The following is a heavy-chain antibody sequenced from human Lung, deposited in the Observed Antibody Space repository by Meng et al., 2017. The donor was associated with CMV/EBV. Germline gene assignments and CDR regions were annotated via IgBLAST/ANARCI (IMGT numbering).Heavy chain of an antibody. CDR1: GFTFRSYN. Sequence: GGSLRLSCEASGFTFRSYNMNWVRQAPGKGLEWVSYISFSSSIIHYADSVKGRFTISRDNARDSLYLQMNSLRAEDTAVYFCAGYTSSSYGMGVWGQGTTVXVSS. J-gene: IGHJ6*02. D-gene: IGHD3-16*02. CDR2: ISFSSSII. CDR3: AGYTSSSYGMGV. V-gene: IGHV3-48*04.